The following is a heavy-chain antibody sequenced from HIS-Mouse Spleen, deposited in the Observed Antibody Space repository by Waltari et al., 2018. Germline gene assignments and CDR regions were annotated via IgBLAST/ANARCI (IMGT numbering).Heavy chain of an antibody. Sequence: QLQLQESGPGLVKPSETLSLTCTVSGVSISSRSYYWGWMRQPPGKGLEWIGSIYYSGRTYYNPSLKSRVTISVDTSKNQFSLKLSSVTAADTAVYYCAREIPYSSSWYDWYFDLWGRGTLVTVSS. V-gene: IGHV4-39*07. J-gene: IGHJ2*01. CDR3: AREIPYSSSWYDWYFDL. CDR2: IYYSGRT. CDR1: GVSISSRSYY. D-gene: IGHD6-13*01.